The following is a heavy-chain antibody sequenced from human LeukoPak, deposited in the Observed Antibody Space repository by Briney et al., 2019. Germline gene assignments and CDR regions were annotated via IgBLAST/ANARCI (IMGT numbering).Heavy chain of an antibody. CDR2: ISSSSSTI. V-gene: IGHV3-48*01. Sequence: GGSLRLSCAASGFTFSSYSMNWVRQAPGKGLEWVSYISSSSSTIYYADSVKGRFTISRDNSKNTLYLQMNSLRVEDTAVFYCAKDKTGTRRTFDYWGQGILVTVSS. J-gene: IGHJ4*02. CDR1: GFTFSSYS. CDR3: AKDKTGTRRTFDY. D-gene: IGHD1-1*01.